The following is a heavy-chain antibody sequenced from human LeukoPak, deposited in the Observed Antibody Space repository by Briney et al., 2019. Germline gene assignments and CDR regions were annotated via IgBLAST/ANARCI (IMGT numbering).Heavy chain of an antibody. J-gene: IGHJ4*02. D-gene: IGHD2-2*01. CDR2: MDSDGSST. Sequence: PGGSLRLSCVASGFIFSNYRMQWVRQAPGKGLVWVSRMDSDGSSTSYADSLKGRFTISRDNSKNTLYLQMNSLRAEDTAVYYCARTSSMSLDNWGQGTLVTVSS. CDR3: ARTSSMSLDN. CDR1: GFIFSNYR. V-gene: IGHV3-74*01.